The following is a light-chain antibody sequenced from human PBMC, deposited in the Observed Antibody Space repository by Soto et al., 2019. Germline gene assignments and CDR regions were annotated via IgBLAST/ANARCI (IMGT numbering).Light chain of an antibody. CDR2: STS. J-gene: IGLJ2*01. V-gene: IGLV7-43*01. Sequence: QAVVTQEPSXXXXXXXXXXXXCASSTGAVTSGYYPNWLQQKPGQAPRALIYSTSNKHSWTPARFSGSLLGGKAALTLSGVQPEDEAEYYCLLYYGGAQVLFGGGTKLTVL. CDR3: LLYYGGAQVL. CDR1: TGAVTSGYY.